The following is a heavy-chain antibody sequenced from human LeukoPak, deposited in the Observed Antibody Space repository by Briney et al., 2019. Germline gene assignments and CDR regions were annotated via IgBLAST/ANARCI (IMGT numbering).Heavy chain of an antibody. Sequence: GGSLRLSCAASGFTFSSYGMSWVRQAPGKGLQWVSVIIGSGSGTYYADSVKGRFTISRDNSRNTLYLQMNSLRAEDTALYYCARMAGAGYYFYMDVWGKGTTVTVSS. J-gene: IGHJ6*03. V-gene: IGHV3-23*01. CDR1: GFTFSSYG. CDR2: IIGSGSGT. CDR3: ARMAGAGYYFYMDV. D-gene: IGHD6-19*01.